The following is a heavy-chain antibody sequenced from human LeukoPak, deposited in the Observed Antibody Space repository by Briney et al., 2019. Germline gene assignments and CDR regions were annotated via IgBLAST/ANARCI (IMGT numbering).Heavy chain of an antibody. CDR3: ARDFDSSGSGDY. J-gene: IGHJ4*02. CDR1: GGSISSYY. CDR2: IYYSGST. D-gene: IGHD3-22*01. Sequence: PSETLSLTCTVSGGSISSYYWSWIRQPPGKGLEWIGYIYYSGSTNYNPSLKSRVTISVDTSKNQFSLKLSSVTTADTAVYYCARDFDSSGSGDYWGQGTLVTVSS. V-gene: IGHV4-59*01.